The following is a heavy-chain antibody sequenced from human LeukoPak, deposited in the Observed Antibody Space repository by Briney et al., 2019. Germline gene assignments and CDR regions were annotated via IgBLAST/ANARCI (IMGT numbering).Heavy chain of an antibody. CDR3: ARGGDNYDILTQ. D-gene: IGHD3-9*01. CDR2: INPHNGGT. CDR1: EYIFTDYY. V-gene: IGHV1-2*02. Sequence: ASMKVSCKASEYIFTDYYIHWVRQAPGQGLEWMGWINPHNGGTNYAQNFQDRVTMTGDTSISTAYMELSRLISDDTAIYYCARGGDNYDILTQWGQGTLVTVSS. J-gene: IGHJ4*02.